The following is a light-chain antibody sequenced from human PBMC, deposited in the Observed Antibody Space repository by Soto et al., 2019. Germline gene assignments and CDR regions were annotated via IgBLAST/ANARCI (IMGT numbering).Light chain of an antibody. V-gene: IGKV3-15*01. Sequence: EVVMTQSPGTLSVSLGESATLSCRASQSVDGYLAWYQQKPGQAPRLLIYGASTRATGVTARFSGSGSGSEFTLTISGLQSEDFAVYYCQQYNDRPRTFGQGTKVDIK. CDR1: QSVDGY. J-gene: IGKJ1*01. CDR2: GAS. CDR3: QQYNDRPRT.